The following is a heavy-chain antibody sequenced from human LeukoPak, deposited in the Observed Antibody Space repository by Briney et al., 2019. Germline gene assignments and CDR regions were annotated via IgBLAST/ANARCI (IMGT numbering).Heavy chain of an antibody. CDR3: AREDCSGGSCYAGVDY. CDR2: INPNSGGT. Sequence: ASVKVSCKASGYTFSGYYMHWVRQAPGQGLERMGWINPNSGGTNYAQKFQGWVTMTRDTSISTAYMELSRLRSDDTAVYYCAREDCSGGSCYAGVDYWGQGTLVTVSS. J-gene: IGHJ4*02. D-gene: IGHD2-15*01. V-gene: IGHV1-2*04. CDR1: GYTFSGYY.